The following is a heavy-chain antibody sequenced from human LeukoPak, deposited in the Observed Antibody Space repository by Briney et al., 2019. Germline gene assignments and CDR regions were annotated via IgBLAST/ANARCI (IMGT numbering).Heavy chain of an antibody. D-gene: IGHD3-10*01. CDR2: IYYSGST. CDR3: ARQGYYGSGSYLAPDY. V-gene: IGHV4-39*01. CDR1: GGSISSSSYY. J-gene: IGHJ4*02. Sequence: SETLSLTCTVSGGSISSSSYYWGWIRQPPGKGLEWIGSIYYSGSTYYNPSLKCRVTISVDTSKNQFSLKLSSVTAADTAVYYCARQGYYGSGSYLAPDYWGQGTLVTVSS.